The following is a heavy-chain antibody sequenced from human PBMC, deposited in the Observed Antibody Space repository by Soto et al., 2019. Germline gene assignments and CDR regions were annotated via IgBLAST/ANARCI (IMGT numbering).Heavy chain of an antibody. D-gene: IGHD6-13*01. Sequence: TGCPLRRSCAASGFPFSRYAMSWVRKAQGKGLEWVSAISGIGGITYYADSVKVRFTISRYKSKNTLYLQMNSLRAEDTAVYYCAKVLPGGYSSPCRQYYYGMDVWGQGTTVTVSS. CDR1: GFPFSRYA. J-gene: IGHJ6*02. V-gene: IGHV3-23*01. CDR3: AKVLPGGYSSPCRQYYYGMDV. CDR2: ISGIGGIT.